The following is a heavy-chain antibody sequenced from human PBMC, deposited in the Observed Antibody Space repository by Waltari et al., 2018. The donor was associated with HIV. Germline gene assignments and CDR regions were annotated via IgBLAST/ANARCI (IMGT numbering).Heavy chain of an antibody. Sequence: EVQLLESGGGLVLPGGSLRLSCVASGFTFNNYAMTWVRQAPGKGLEWVSTIGGSDGTTYYADSVKGRFTISRDNFKNTLYLQMNSLRAEDTAIYFCANTHDYGDYRPFDYWGPGALVTVSS. V-gene: IGHV3-23*01. J-gene: IGHJ4*02. CDR1: GFTFNNYA. CDR3: ANTHDYGDYRPFDY. CDR2: IGGSDGTT. D-gene: IGHD4-17*01.